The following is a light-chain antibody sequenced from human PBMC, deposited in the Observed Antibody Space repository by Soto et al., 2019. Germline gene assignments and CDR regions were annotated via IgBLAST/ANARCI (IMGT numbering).Light chain of an antibody. CDR1: QSISSW. CDR2: DAS. V-gene: IGKV1-5*01. CDR3: QQYGSSPWT. Sequence: DIQMTQSPSTLSASVGDRVTITCRASQSISSWLAWYQQKPGKAPKLLIYDASNLESGVPSRFSGGGSGTDFTLTISRLEPEDFAVYYCQQYGSSPWTFGQGTKVDIK. J-gene: IGKJ1*01.